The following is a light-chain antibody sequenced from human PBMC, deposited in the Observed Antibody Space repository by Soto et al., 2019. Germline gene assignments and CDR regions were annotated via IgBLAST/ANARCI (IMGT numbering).Light chain of an antibody. CDR1: QSVSSN. J-gene: IGKJ4*01. V-gene: IGKV3-15*01. Sequence: EIVMTQSPATLSVSPGERATLSCRASQSVSSNLAWYQQKPGQAPRLLIYGASARATGIPARFSGRGSGTEFALTISSIQSEDFAGYYCQEDTNWPPLTFGGGTKVEIK. CDR3: QEDTNWPPLT. CDR2: GAS.